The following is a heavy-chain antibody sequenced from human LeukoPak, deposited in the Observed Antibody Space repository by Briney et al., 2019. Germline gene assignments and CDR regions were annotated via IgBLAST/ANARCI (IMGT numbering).Heavy chain of an antibody. CDR2: ISSDGSST. D-gene: IGHD4-17*01. V-gene: IGHV3-74*01. Sequence: GGSLRPSCAASGFTFSSYWMHWVRQAPGKGLVWVSRISSDGSSTSYADSVKGRFTISKDNAKNTLYLQMNSLRAEDTAVYYCARASYGDYDDYWGQGTLVTVSS. J-gene: IGHJ4*02. CDR3: ARASYGDYDDY. CDR1: GFTFSSYW.